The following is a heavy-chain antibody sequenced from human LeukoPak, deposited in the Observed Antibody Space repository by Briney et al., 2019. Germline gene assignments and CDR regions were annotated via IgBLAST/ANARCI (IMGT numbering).Heavy chain of an antibody. CDR1: GFTVGSNY. Sequence: GGSLRLSCAASGFTVGSNYMSWVRQAPGKGLEWVSVIYSGGSTYYADSVKGRFTISRDNSKNTLYLQMNSLRAEDTAVYYCARVGYSYGYFYYFDYWGQGTLVTVSS. CDR3: ARVGYSYGYFYYFDY. J-gene: IGHJ4*02. CDR2: IYSGGST. V-gene: IGHV3-53*01. D-gene: IGHD5-18*01.